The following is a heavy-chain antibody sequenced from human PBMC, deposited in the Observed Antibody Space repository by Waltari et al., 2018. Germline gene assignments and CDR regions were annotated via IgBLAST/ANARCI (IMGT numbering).Heavy chain of an antibody. CDR3: TRADGMTDLDY. Sequence: EVQLAESGGGLVQPGRSLRLSCTASGFNFGDSGMTWVRQVPGKGLEWVGFIRSKTYGGAPEYAASVKGRFTISRDDSKSVAYLQMNSLRTEDTALYYCTRADGMTDLDYWGQGVLVTVSS. J-gene: IGHJ4*02. CDR2: IRSKTYGGAP. CDR1: GFNFGDSG. V-gene: IGHV3-49*04.